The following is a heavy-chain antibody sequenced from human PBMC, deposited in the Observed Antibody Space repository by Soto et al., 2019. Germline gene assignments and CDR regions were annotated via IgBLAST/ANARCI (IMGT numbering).Heavy chain of an antibody. Sequence: QVQLVESGGRVVQPGRSLRLSCGASGFTFTSDGMHWVRQAPCKGLEWVAVIWYDGSHKYYADSVKGRFTISRDTSKNTLYLQMNSLRAEDTAVYYCARDHGAYLDYWGQGTLVTVSS. V-gene: IGHV3-33*01. J-gene: IGHJ4*02. D-gene: IGHD3-16*01. CDR2: IWYDGSHK. CDR3: ARDHGAYLDY. CDR1: GFTFTSDG.